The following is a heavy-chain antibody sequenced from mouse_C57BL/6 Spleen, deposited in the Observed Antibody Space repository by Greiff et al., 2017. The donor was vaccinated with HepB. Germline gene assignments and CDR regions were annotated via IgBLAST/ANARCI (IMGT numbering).Heavy chain of an antibody. Sequence: EVKLMESEGGLVQPGSSMKLSCTASGFTFSDYYMAWVRQVPEKGLEWVANINYDGSSTYYLDSLKSRFIISRDNAKNILYLQMSSLKSEDTATYYCARDVVGYFDVWGTGTTVTVSS. CDR1: GFTFSDYY. D-gene: IGHD1-1*02. CDR2: INYDGSST. V-gene: IGHV5-16*01. J-gene: IGHJ1*03. CDR3: ARDVVGYFDV.